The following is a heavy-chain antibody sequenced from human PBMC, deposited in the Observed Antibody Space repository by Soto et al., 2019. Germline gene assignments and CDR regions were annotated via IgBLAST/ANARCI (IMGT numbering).Heavy chain of an antibody. Sequence: ETLCFSCDVPGVSISSSNWWGWVRQPPGKGLEWIGEIYHSGSTNYNPSLKSRVTMSVDKSKNQFSLKLSSVTAADTAVYYCARGYDYVWGSYRPLGYWGQGTLVTVYS. CDR2: IYHSGST. CDR1: GVSISSSNW. V-gene: IGHV4-4*02. J-gene: IGHJ4*02. CDR3: ARGYDYVWGSYRPLGY. D-gene: IGHD3-16*02.